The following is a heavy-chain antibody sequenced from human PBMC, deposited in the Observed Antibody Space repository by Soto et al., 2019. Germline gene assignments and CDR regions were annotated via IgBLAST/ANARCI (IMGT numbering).Heavy chain of an antibody. D-gene: IGHD3-3*01. V-gene: IGHV3-73*01. CDR1: GFTFSGSA. CDR3: TRLVYDFWSGEPGNWFDP. CDR2: IRSKANSYAT. J-gene: IGHJ5*02. Sequence: GGSLRLSCAASGFTFSGSAMHWVRQASGKGLEWVGRIRSKANSYATAYAASVKGRFTISRDDSKNTAYLQMNSLKTEDTAVYYCTRLVYDFWSGEPGNWFDPWGQGTLVTVSS.